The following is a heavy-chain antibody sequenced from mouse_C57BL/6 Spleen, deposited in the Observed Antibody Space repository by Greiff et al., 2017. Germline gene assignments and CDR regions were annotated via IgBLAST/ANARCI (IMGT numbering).Heavy chain of an antibody. CDR2: IYPGDGDT. CDR3: ASGRPDSSGYGY. V-gene: IGHV1-82*01. D-gene: IGHD3-2*02. CDR1: GYAFSSSW. J-gene: IGHJ2*01. Sequence: VQLVESGPELVKPGASVKISCKASGYAFSSSWMNWVKQRPGKGLEWIGRIYPGDGDTNYNGKFKGKATLTADKSSSTAYMQLSSLTSEDSAVYFCASGRPDSSGYGYWGQGTTLTVSS.